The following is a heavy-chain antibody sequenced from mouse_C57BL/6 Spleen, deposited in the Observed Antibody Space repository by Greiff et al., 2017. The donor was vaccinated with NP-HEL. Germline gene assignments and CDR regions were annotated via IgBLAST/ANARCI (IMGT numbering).Heavy chain of an antibody. CDR2: LDPETGGT. CDR1: GYKFTDYE. CDR3: TRSYYYGSSYYAMDY. J-gene: IGHJ4*01. Sequence: QVQLQQSGAELVRPGASVTLSCKASGYKFTDYEMHWVKQTPVHGLEWIGALDPETGGTAYNQKFKGKAILTADKSSSTAYMELRSLTSEDSAVYYCTRSYYYGSSYYAMDYWGQGTSVTVSS. D-gene: IGHD1-1*01. V-gene: IGHV1-15*01.